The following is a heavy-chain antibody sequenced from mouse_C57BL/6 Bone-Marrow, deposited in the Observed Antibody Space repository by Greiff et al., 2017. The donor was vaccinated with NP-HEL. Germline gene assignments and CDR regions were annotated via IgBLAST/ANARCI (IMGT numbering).Heavy chain of an antibody. CDR2: IWTGGGT. CDR1: GFSLTSYA. CDR3: ARNLGHYGSSYDGFAY. D-gene: IGHD1-1*01. Sequence: ESGPGLVAPSPSLSITCTVSGFSLTSYAISWVRQPPGKGLEWLGVIWTGGGTNYNSALKSRLSISKDNSKSQVFLKMNSLQTDDTARYYCARNLGHYGSSYDGFAYWGQGTLVTVSA. J-gene: IGHJ3*01. V-gene: IGHV2-9-1*01.